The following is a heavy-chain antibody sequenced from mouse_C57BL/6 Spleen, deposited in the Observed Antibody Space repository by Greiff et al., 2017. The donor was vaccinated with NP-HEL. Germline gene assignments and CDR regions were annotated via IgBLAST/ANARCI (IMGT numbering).Heavy chain of an antibody. J-gene: IGHJ3*01. CDR1: GFTFSSYT. V-gene: IGHV5-9*01. D-gene: IGHD2-4*01. Sequence: EVQVVESGGGLVKPGGSLKLSCAASGFTFSSYTMSWVRQTPEKRLEWVATISGGGGNTYYPDSVKGRFTISRDNAKNTLYLQMSSLRSEDTALYYCARHNGYDYDWFAYWGQGTLVTVSA. CDR2: ISGGGGNT. CDR3: ARHNGYDYDWFAY.